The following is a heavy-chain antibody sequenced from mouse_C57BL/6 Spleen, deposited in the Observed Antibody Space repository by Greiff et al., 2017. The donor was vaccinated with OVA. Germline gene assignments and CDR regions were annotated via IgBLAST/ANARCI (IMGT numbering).Heavy chain of an antibody. CDR1: GYTFTDYE. D-gene: IGHD1-1*01. V-gene: IGHV1-15*01. CDR3: KRYHYYGSSYAMDY. Sequence: VQLQQSGAELVRPGASVTLSCKASGYTFTDYEMHWVKQTPVHGLEWIGAIDPETGGTAYNQKFKGKAILTADKSSSTAYMELRSLTSEDSAVYYCKRYHYYGSSYAMDYWGQGTSVTVSS. J-gene: IGHJ4*01. CDR2: IDPETGGT.